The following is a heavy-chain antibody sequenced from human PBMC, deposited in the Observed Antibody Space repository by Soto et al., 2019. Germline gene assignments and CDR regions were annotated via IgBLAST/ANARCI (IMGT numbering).Heavy chain of an antibody. CDR3: AKASPLYSSGGEYFQH. V-gene: IGHV1-69*01. CDR2: IIPIFGTA. CDR1: GGTFSSYA. J-gene: IGHJ1*01. D-gene: IGHD3-22*01. Sequence: QVQLVQSGAEVKKPGSSVKVSCKASGGTFSSYAISWVRQAPGQGLEWMGGIIPIFGTANYAQKFQGRVTITADESTSIAYMELSSLRSEDTAVYYCAKASPLYSSGGEYFQHWGQGTLVTVSS.